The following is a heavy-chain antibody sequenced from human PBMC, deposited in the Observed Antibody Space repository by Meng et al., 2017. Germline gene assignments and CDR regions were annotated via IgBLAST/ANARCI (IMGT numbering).Heavy chain of an antibody. J-gene: IGHJ4*02. CDR1: GGSFIGYY. CDR3: AYATTVSN. D-gene: IGHD4-11*01. V-gene: IGHV4-34*01. Sequence: QVELRQWGAALLKPSETPSLTRAVYGGSFIGYYWSWIRQPPGKGLEWIGEINHSGSTNYNPSLKSRVTISVDTSKNQFSLKLSSVTAADTAVYYCAYATTVSNWGQGTLVTVSS. CDR2: INHSGST.